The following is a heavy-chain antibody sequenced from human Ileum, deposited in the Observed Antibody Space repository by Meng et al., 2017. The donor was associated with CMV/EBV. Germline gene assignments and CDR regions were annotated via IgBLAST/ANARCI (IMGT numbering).Heavy chain of an antibody. CDR3: ARRAYSTSPYYFDY. CDR2: VDYSGST. Sequence: SETLSLTCIVSGGSISSSTYHWGWIRQPPGKGGEWIGTVDYSGSTNYHPSLKSRVTISVDTSKYQFSLKLSSVTAADTAMYYCARRAYSTSPYYFDYWGQGTLVTVSS. D-gene: IGHD6-13*01. J-gene: IGHJ4*02. V-gene: IGHV4-39*01. CDR1: GGSISSSTYH.